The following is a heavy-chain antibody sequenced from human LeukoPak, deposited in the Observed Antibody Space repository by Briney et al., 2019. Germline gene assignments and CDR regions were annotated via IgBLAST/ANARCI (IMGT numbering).Heavy chain of an antibody. CDR1: GGSVSSYY. Sequence: PSETLTLTCTVSGGSVSSYYCSWIRQPPGKGLEWIGYIYYSGSTNYNPSLESRVTISVDTSKNQFSLKLSSVTAADTAVYYCTRGRESGYSSGWPGSLKYWGQGTLVTVSS. CDR3: TRGRESGYSSGWPGSLKY. J-gene: IGHJ4*02. V-gene: IGHV4-59*02. CDR2: IYYSGST. D-gene: IGHD6-19*01.